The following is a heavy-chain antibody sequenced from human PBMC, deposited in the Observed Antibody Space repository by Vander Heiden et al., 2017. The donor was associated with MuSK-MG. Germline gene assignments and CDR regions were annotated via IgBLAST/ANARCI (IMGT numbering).Heavy chain of an antibody. Sequence: QVQLVQSGAEVKKPGSSVKVSCKASGGTFSSYAISWVRQAPGQGPEWMGGIIPILGTANYAQKFQGRVTITADESTSTAYMELSSLRSEDTAVYYCASSPLPDVDIVATITTGAWGPYYFDYWGQGTLVTVSS. CDR2: IIPILGTA. CDR3: ASSPLPDVDIVATITTGAWGPYYFDY. V-gene: IGHV1-69*01. D-gene: IGHD5-12*01. J-gene: IGHJ4*02. CDR1: GGTFSSYA.